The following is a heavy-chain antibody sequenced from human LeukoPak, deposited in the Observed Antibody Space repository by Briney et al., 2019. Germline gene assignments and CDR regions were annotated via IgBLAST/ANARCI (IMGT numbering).Heavy chain of an antibody. V-gene: IGHV4-59*01. CDR2: VSYTGST. CDR3: ARFTYLRGGDH. J-gene: IGHJ4*02. CDR1: GGSINRYY. Sequence: SETLSLTCTVSGGSINRYYWSWIRQPPGKGLEWIGYVSYTGSTNYNPSLRSRVTISLDTSKNHLSLNLRSVSAADTAVYYCARFTYLRGGDHGGQGTLVTVSS. D-gene: IGHD2-15*01.